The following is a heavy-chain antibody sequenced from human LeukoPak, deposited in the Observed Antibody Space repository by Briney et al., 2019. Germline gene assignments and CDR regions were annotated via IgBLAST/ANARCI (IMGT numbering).Heavy chain of an antibody. CDR1: GGSFSGYY. Sequence: SETLSLTCAVYGGSFSGYYWSWIRQPPGKGLEWIGEINHSGSTNYNPSLKSRVTISVDTSKNQFSLKLSSVTAADTAVYYCASYFNRVTTCSAPWGKEPLVTVSS. D-gene: IGHD3-22*01. V-gene: IGHV4-34*01. CDR3: ASYFNRVTTCSAP. J-gene: IGHJ5*02. CDR2: INHSGST.